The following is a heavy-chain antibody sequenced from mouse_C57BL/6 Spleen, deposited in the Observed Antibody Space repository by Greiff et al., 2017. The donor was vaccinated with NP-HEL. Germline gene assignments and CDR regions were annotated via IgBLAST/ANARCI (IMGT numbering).Heavy chain of an antibody. CDR2: ISDGGSYT. V-gene: IGHV5-4*01. Sequence: EVHLVESGGGLVKPGGSLKLSCAASGFTFSSYAMSWVRQTPEKRLEWVATISDGGSYTYYPDNVKGRFTISRDNAKNNLYLQMSHLKSEDTAMYYCARDGGDYDVAYFDYWGQGTTLTVSS. D-gene: IGHD2-4*01. CDR3: ARDGGDYDVAYFDY. CDR1: GFTFSSYA. J-gene: IGHJ2*01.